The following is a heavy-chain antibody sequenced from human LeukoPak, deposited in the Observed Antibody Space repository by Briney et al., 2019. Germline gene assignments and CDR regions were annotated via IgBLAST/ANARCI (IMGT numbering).Heavy chain of an antibody. Sequence: PSETLSLTCSVYGGSFSDYDWSWIRQPPGKGLEWIGEINQSGSTNENPSLKSRVTISVDTSKNQFSLKLSSVTAADTAVYYCARDSRYSSSWSHAFDIWGQGTMVTVSS. V-gene: IGHV4-34*01. CDR1: GGSFSDYD. CDR2: INQSGST. J-gene: IGHJ3*02. D-gene: IGHD6-13*01. CDR3: ARDSRYSSSWSHAFDI.